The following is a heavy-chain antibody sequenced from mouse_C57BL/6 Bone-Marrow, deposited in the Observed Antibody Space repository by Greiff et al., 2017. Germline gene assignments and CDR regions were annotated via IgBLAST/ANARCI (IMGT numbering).Heavy chain of an antibody. J-gene: IGHJ4*01. CDR1: GFNIKDDY. Sequence: EVQLQQSGAELVRPGASVKLSCTASGFNIKDDYMHWVKQRPEQGLEWIGWIDPENGDTEYASKFQGKATITADTSSNTAYLQLSSLTSEDTAVYYCTTFITTVVATDYAMDYWGQGTSVTVSS. CDR2: IDPENGDT. CDR3: TTFITTVVATDYAMDY. D-gene: IGHD1-1*01. V-gene: IGHV14-4*01.